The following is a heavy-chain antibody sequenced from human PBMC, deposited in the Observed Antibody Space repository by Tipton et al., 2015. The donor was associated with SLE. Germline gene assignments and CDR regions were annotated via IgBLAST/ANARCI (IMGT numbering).Heavy chain of an antibody. CDR1: GFTFSSYG. Sequence: SLRLSCAASGFTFSSYGMHWVRQAPGKGLEWVAVISYDGSNKYYADSVKGRFTISRDNSKNTLYLQMNSLRAEDTAVYYCAKDGEQLAFAYWGQGTLVTVSS. J-gene: IGHJ4*02. V-gene: IGHV3-30*18. D-gene: IGHD6-13*01. CDR2: ISYDGSNK. CDR3: AKDGEQLAFAY.